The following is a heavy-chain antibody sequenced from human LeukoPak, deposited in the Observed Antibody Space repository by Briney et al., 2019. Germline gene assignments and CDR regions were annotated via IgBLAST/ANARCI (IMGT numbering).Heavy chain of an antibody. CDR2: ISRGGNTI. Sequence: PGGSLRLSCAASGFTFSDYYMSWIRQAPGKGLEWVSYISRGGNTIYYADSVKGRFIISRGNAKNSLYLQMNSLRAEDTAVYYCARELTVAGHYMDVWGKGTTVTVSS. CDR3: ARELTVAGHYMDV. D-gene: IGHD6-19*01. J-gene: IGHJ6*03. V-gene: IGHV3-11*01. CDR1: GFTFSDYY.